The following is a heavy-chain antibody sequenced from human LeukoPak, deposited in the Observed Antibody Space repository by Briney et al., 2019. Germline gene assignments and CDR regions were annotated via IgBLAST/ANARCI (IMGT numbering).Heavy chain of an antibody. CDR3: ARQGARSGDAFDI. D-gene: IGHD3-16*01. J-gene: IGHJ3*02. CDR2: IYPGDSDT. V-gene: IGHV5-51*01. Sequence: GESLKISCKGSGYSFTSYWIGWVRQMPGKGLEWMGIIYPGDSDTRYSPSFQGQVTISADKSISTAYLQWSSLKASVTAMYYCARQGARSGDAFDIWGQGTMVTVSS. CDR1: GYSFTSYW.